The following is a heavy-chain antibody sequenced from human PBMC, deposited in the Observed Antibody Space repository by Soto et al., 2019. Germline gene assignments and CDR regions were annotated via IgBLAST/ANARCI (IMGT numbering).Heavy chain of an antibody. CDR3: AKVVVGATAVLAWGPKSTPAKYFQQ. D-gene: IGHD2-21*02. CDR1: GLTFSNFA. J-gene: IGHJ1*01. CDR2: ISGGARTT. Sequence: EVHLLESGGGLVRPGGSLRLSCAASGLTFSNFAMSWVRQAPGKGLEWVSTISGGARTTDYADSVKARFTISRDNSKITVSLPMDSLRAEDTAVYYCAKVVVGATAVLAWGPKSTPAKYFQQWGQGARVTVSS. V-gene: IGHV3-23*01.